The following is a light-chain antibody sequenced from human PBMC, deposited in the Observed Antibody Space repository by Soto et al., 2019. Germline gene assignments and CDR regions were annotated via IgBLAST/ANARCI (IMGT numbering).Light chain of an antibody. V-gene: IGKV3-20*01. Sequence: EIVLTQSPGTLSLSPGERATLSCRASQSVSSSYLAWYQQKPGQAPRLLIYGASSRATGIPDRFSGSGSGTDFPLTISRLEPEDFAVYYCQQYGSSPRVTFGGATKVEIK. CDR2: GAS. CDR1: QSVSSSY. J-gene: IGKJ4*01. CDR3: QQYGSSPRVT.